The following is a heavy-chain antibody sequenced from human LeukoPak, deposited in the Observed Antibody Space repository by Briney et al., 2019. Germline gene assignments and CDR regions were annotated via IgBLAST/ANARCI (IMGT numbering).Heavy chain of an antibody. D-gene: IGHD2-2*01. Sequence: PGGSLRLSCAASGFTLSSYWMSWVRQAPGKGLEWVSYISSSSSTIYYADSVKGRFTISRDNAKNSLYLQMNSLRAEDTAVYYCARHLGYCSSTSCSDFDYWGQGTLVTVSS. CDR3: ARHLGYCSSTSCSDFDY. CDR2: ISSSSSTI. V-gene: IGHV3-48*01. CDR1: GFTLSSYW. J-gene: IGHJ4*02.